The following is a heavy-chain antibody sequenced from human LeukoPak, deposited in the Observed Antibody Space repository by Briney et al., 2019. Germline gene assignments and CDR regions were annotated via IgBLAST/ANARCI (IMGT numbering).Heavy chain of an antibody. CDR3: TRESFYDFWSGDAFDI. Sequence: GRSLRLSCTASGFTFGDYAMSWVRQAPGKGLEWVGFIRSKAYGGTTEYAASVKGRFTISRDDSKSIAYLQMNSLKTEDTAVYYCTRESFYDFWSGDAFDIWGQGTMVTVSS. V-gene: IGHV3-49*04. D-gene: IGHD3-3*01. CDR1: GFTFGDYA. J-gene: IGHJ3*02. CDR2: IRSKAYGGTT.